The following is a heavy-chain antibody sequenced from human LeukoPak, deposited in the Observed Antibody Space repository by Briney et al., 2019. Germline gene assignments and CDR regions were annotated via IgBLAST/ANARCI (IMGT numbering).Heavy chain of an antibody. J-gene: IGHJ4*02. CDR3: ARGGRRWCLDY. Sequence: ASVKVSCKASGYTFTGYYMHWVRQAPGQGLEWMGIINPSGSSTSYAQKFQGRVTMTRDTSTSTVYMELSSLRSEDTAVYYCARGGRRWCLDYWGQGTLVTVSS. CDR1: GYTFTGYY. CDR2: INPSGSST. V-gene: IGHV1-46*01. D-gene: IGHD2-21*02.